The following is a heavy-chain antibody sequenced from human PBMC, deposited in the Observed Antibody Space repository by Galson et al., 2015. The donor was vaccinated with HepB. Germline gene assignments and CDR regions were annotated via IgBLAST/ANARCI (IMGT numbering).Heavy chain of an antibody. CDR2: ISAYNGNT. V-gene: IGHV1-18*01. D-gene: IGHD3-22*01. J-gene: IGHJ4*02. CDR3: ARETGDSSGYYYVRFDY. Sequence: SVKVSCKASGYTFTSYGISWVRQAPGQGLEWMGWISAYNGNTNYAQKLQGRVTMTTDTSTSTAYMELRSLRSDDTAVYYCARETGDSSGYYYVRFDYWGQGTLVTVSS. CDR1: GYTFTSYG.